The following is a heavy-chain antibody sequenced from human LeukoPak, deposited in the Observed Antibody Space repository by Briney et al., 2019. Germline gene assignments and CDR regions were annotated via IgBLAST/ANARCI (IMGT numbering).Heavy chain of an antibody. CDR2: IKSKTDGGTT. J-gene: IGHJ4*02. CDR3: TTTRIVGATFDY. V-gene: IGHV3-15*01. D-gene: IGHD1-26*01. Sequence: PGGSLRLSCAASGFTFSNAWMSWVRQAPGKGLEWVGRIKSKTDGGTTDYAAPVKGRFTISRDDSKNTLYLQMNSLKTEDTAVYYCTTTRIVGATFDYWGQGTLVTVSS. CDR1: GFTFSNAW.